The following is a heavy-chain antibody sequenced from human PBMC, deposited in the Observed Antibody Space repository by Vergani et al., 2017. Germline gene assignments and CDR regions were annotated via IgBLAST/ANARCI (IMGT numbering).Heavy chain of an antibody. CDR3: ARDPAYSSLLRGYDAFDI. J-gene: IGHJ3*02. CDR2: INAGNGNT. D-gene: IGHD5-18*01. CDR1: GYTFTSYA. V-gene: IGHV1-3*01. Sequence: QVQLVQSGAEVKKPGASVKVSCKASGYTFTSYAMHWLRQAPGQRLEWMGWINAGNGNTKYSQKFQGRVTITRDTSASTAYMELSSLRSEDTAVYYCARDPAYSSLLRGYDAFDIWGQGTMVTVSS.